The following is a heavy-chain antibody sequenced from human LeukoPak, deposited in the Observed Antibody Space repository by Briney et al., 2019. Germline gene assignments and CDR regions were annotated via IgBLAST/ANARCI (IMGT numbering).Heavy chain of an antibody. CDR2: IYSGGST. CDR1: GLTVSSNY. CDR3: ARENTAMAYFDY. J-gene: IGHJ4*02. Sequence: GGSLRLSCAASGLTVSSNYMSWVRQAPGKGLEWVSVIYSGGSTYYADSVKGRFTISRDNSKNTLYLQMNSLRAEDTAVYYCARENTAMAYFDYWGQGTLVTVSS. V-gene: IGHV3-53*01. D-gene: IGHD5-18*01.